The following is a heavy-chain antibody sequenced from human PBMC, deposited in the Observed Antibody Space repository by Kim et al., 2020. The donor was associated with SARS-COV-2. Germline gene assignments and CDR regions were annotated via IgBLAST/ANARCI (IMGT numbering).Heavy chain of an antibody. CDR1: GFTFSNYG. Sequence: GGSLRLSCAASGFTFSNYGMHWVRQAPGKGLEWVALISYDGSNKYYADSVKGRFTISRDNSKNTPYLQMNSLRAEDTAVYYCARCGGNCYAAPFDIWGQG. J-gene: IGHJ3*02. CDR2: ISYDGSNK. CDR3: ARCGGNCYAAPFDI. V-gene: IGHV3-33*05. D-gene: IGHD2-15*01.